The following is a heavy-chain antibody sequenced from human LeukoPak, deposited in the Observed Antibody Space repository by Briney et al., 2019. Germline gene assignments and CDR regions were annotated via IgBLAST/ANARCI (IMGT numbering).Heavy chain of an antibody. D-gene: IGHD3-3*01. J-gene: IGHJ4*02. V-gene: IGHV3-30-3*01. CDR2: ISYDGSNK. CDR1: GFTVSSNY. Sequence: GGSLRLSCAASGFTVSSNYMSWVRQAPGKGLEWVAVISYDGSNKYYADSVKGRFTISRDNSKNTLYLQMNSLRAEDTAVYYCARELSAYDFWSGNDYWGQGTLVTVSS. CDR3: ARELSAYDFWSGNDY.